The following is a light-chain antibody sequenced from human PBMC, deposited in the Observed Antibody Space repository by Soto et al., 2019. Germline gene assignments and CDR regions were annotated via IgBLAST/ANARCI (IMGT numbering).Light chain of an antibody. CDR3: QQFNTSPWT. CDR1: QSVSIW. CDR2: KSS. V-gene: IGKV1-5*03. Sequence: IQMTQSTSTLSASEGDRVTISCRASQSVSIWLAWYQQKPGRAPKLLIYKSSILESGVPSRFSGSGSGTEFTLTISSLQPDDFATYYCQQFNTSPWTFGQGTKVDIK. J-gene: IGKJ1*01.